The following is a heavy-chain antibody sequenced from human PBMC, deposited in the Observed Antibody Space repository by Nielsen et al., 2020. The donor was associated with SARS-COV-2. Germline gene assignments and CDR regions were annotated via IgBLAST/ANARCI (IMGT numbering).Heavy chain of an antibody. V-gene: IGHV3-30*18. Sequence: GESLKISCAASGFTFSSYGMHWVRQAPGKGLEWVAVISYDGSNKYYADSVKGRFTISRDNSKNTLYLQMNSLRAEDTAVYYCAKDYSNFGYYYGMDVWGQGTLVTVSS. CDR2: ISYDGSNK. CDR1: GFTFSSYG. D-gene: IGHD6-13*01. CDR3: AKDYSNFGYYYGMDV. J-gene: IGHJ6*02.